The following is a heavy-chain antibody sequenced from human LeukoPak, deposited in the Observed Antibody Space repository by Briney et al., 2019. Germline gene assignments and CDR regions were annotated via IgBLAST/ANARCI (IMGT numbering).Heavy chain of an antibody. CDR1: GGSISSSSYY. V-gene: IGHV4-39*01. CDR2: IYYSGST. CDR3: ARLLWKTAYYYMDV. Sequence: ASETLSLTCTVSGGSISSSSYYWGWIRQPPGKGLEWIGSIYYSGSTYHNPSLKSRVTISVDTSKNQFSLKLSSVTAADTAVYYCARLLWKTAYYYMDVWGKGTTVTVSS. J-gene: IGHJ6*03. D-gene: IGHD3-10*01.